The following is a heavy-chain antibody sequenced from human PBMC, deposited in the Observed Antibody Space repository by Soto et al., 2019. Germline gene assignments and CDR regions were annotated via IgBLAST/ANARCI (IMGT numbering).Heavy chain of an antibody. J-gene: IGHJ6*02. CDR2: IVVGSGNT. CDR1: GYTFTSYG. D-gene: IGHD2-15*01. CDR3: AADRGYCSGVSCYYLGADYYYVMDV. V-gene: IGHV1-58*02. Sequence: SVKVSCKASGYTFTSYGISWVRQAPGEGLEWIGWIVVGSGNTNYAQKFQERVTITRDMSTSTAYMELSSLRSEDTAVYYCAADRGYCSGVSCYYLGADYYYVMDVWGQGATVTVSS.